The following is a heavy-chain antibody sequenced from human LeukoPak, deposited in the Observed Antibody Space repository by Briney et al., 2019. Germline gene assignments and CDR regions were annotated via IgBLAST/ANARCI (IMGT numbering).Heavy chain of an antibody. CDR1: GFTFSSYA. CDR3: AKGQLHDPWEWLLSEGGNWFDP. J-gene: IGHJ5*02. Sequence: QPGGSLRLSCAASGFTFSSYAMSWVRQAPGKGLEWVSAISGSGGSTYYADSVKGRFTISRDNSKNTLYLQMNSLRAEDTAVYYCAKGQLHDPWEWLLSEGGNWFDPWGQGTLVTVSS. CDR2: ISGSGGST. V-gene: IGHV3-23*01. D-gene: IGHD3-3*01.